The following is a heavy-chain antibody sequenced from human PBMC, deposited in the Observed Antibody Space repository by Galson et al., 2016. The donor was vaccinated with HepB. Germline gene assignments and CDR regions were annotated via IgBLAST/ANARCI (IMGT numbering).Heavy chain of an antibody. Sequence: SETLSLTCAVYGGSVSGYSWSWIRQPPGKGLEWIGEINQDRTTNYNPSLKSRVTISIDTSKNQFSLKLSSVTAADTAVYYCARHLRGGYGMDGWGQGTTVTVSS. CDR1: GGSVSGYS. J-gene: IGHJ6*02. CDR2: INQDRTT. CDR3: ARHLRGGYGMDG. D-gene: IGHD3-10*01. V-gene: IGHV4-34*01.